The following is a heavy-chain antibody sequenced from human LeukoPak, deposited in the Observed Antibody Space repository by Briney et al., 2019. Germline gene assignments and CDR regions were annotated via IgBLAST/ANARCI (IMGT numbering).Heavy chain of an antibody. J-gene: IGHJ4*02. CDR1: GFTFSSYG. CDR2: ISGSGGST. D-gene: IGHD3-9*01. V-gene: IGHV3-23*01. CDR3: AKGSVYDILTGYFLDY. Sequence: GGSLRLSCAASGFTFSSYGMSWVRQAPGKGLEWVSAISGSGGSTYYADSVKGRFTISRDNSKNTLYLQMNSLRAEDTAVYYCAKGSVYDILTGYFLDYWGQGTLVTVSS.